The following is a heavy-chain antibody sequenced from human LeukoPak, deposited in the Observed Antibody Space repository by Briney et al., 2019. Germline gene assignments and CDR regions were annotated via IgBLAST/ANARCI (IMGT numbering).Heavy chain of an antibody. CDR1: GYTFTDYY. J-gene: IGHJ4*02. Sequence: ASVKVSCKASGYTFTDYYIHWVRQAPGQGLEWMGWINPNSGDRNYVEKFQDRVTMTRDTSINTAYIELTRLRSDDTAVYYCVSGCSTTSCYFRIWGQGTPVTVSS. CDR2: INPNSGDR. D-gene: IGHD2-2*01. CDR3: VSGCSTTSCYFRI. V-gene: IGHV1-2*02.